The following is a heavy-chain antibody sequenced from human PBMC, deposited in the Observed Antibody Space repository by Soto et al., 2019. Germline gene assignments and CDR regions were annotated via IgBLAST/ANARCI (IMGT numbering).Heavy chain of an antibody. J-gene: IGHJ4*02. CDR3: AKEGSLRYFDWLPYYFDY. D-gene: IGHD3-9*01. CDR1: GFTFSSYA. CDR2: ISGSGGST. V-gene: IGHV3-23*01. Sequence: EVQLLESGGGLVQPGGSLRLSCAASGFTFSSYAMSWVRQAPGKGLEWVSAISGSGGSTYYADSVKGRFTISRDNSKSTLYLQMNSLRAEDTAVYYCAKEGSLRYFDWLPYYFDYWGQGTLVTVSS.